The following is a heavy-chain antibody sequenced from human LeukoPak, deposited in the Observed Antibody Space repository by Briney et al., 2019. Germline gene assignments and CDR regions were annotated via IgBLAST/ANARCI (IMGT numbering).Heavy chain of an antibody. J-gene: IGHJ4*02. CDR1: GYTFTGYY. D-gene: IGHD2-2*02. V-gene: IGHV1-2*02. CDR3: ARADHGARSTSCYTLDY. Sequence: AASVKVSCKASGYTFTGYYMHWVRQAPGQGLECMGWINPDSGGTNFAQKFQGRVTMTRDMSISTAYMELTGLRSDDTAVYYCARADHGARSTSCYTLDYWGQGTLVTVSS. CDR2: INPDSGGT.